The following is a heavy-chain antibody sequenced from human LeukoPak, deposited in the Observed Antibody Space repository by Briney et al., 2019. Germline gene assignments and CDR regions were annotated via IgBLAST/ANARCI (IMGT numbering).Heavy chain of an antibody. CDR1: GFTFSSYA. Sequence: GGSLRLSCAASGFTFSSYAMHWVRQAPGKGLEWVAVISYDGSNKYYADSVKGRFTISRDNSKNTLYLQMNSLRAEDTAVYYCIGSWGSQPDYWGQGTLVTVSS. J-gene: IGHJ4*02. CDR3: IGSWGSQPDY. CDR2: ISYDGSNK. V-gene: IGHV3-30-3*01. D-gene: IGHD3-10*01.